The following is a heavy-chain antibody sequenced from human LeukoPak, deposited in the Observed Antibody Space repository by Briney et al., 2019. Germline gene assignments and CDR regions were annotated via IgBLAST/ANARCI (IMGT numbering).Heavy chain of an antibody. CDR3: AEESMVRGVIALLRYYYYGMDV. CDR2: IYTSGST. J-gene: IGHJ6*02. D-gene: IGHD3-10*01. Sequence: SETLSLTCTVSGGSISSYYWSWIRQPAGKGLEWIGRIYTSGSTNYNPSLKSRVTMSVDTSKNQFSLKLSSVTAADTAVYYCAEESMVRGVIALLRYYYYGMDVWGQGTTVTVSS. CDR1: GGSISSYY. V-gene: IGHV4-4*07.